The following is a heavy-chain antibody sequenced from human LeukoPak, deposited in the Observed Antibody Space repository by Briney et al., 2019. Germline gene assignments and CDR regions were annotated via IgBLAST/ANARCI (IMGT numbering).Heavy chain of an antibody. CDR3: ARAVLLWFGESPYYFDY. D-gene: IGHD3-10*01. J-gene: IGHJ4*02. CDR2: IYYSGST. Sequence: SETLSLTCTVSGGSISSYYWSWIRQPPGKGLEWIGYIYYSGSTNYNPSLKSRVTISVDTSKNQFSLKLSSVTAADTAVYYCARAVLLWFGESPYYFDYWVQGTLVTVSS. CDR1: GGSISSYY. V-gene: IGHV4-59*01.